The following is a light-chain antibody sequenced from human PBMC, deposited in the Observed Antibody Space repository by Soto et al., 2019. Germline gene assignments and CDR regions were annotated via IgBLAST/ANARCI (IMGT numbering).Light chain of an antibody. V-gene: IGKV1-5*01. CDR1: QSISTW. Sequence: DIQITQSPPTLSASVGDRVTITCRASQSISTWLAWFQQKPGKAPRLLIFDASSLDSGVPSRFSGSGSGTEFTLTISSLQPDKSASYYFQQYNTNSNTFGQGTKLQIK. J-gene: IGKJ2*01. CDR2: DAS. CDR3: QQYNTNSNT.